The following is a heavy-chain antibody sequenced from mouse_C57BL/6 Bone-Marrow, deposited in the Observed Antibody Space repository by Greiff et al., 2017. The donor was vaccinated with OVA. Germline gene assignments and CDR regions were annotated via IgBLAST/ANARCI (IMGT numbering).Heavy chain of an antibody. J-gene: IGHJ3*01. D-gene: IGHD5-1-1*01. CDR2: INPYNGGT. V-gene: IGHV1-19*01. Sequence: VQLQQSGPVLVKPGASVKMSCKASGYTFTDYYMNWVKQSHGKSLEWIGVINPYNGGTSYNQKFKGKATLTVDKSSCTAYMELNSLTSEDSAVYYCARERVYPFAYWGQGTLVTVSA. CDR3: ARERVYPFAY. CDR1: GYTFTDYY.